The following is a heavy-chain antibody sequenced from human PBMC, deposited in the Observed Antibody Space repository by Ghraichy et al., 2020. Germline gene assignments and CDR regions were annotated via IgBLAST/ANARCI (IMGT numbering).Heavy chain of an antibody. D-gene: IGHD4-11*01. CDR1: GGSFSGYY. V-gene: IGHV4-34*01. CDR2: INHSGST. J-gene: IGHJ2*01. CDR3: ARVRRLQFYPTWYFDL. Sequence: SETLSLTCAVYGGSFSGYYWSWIRQPPGKGLEWIGEINHSGSTNYNPSLKSRVTISVDTSKNQFSLKLSSVTAADTAVYYCARVRRLQFYPTWYFDLWGRGTLVTVS.